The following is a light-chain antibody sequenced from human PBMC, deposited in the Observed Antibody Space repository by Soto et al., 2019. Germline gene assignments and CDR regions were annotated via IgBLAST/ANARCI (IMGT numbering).Light chain of an antibody. CDR2: GAS. J-gene: IGKJ1*01. V-gene: IGKV1-39*01. Sequence: DIQVTQSPSSLSASIGDRVTITCRASQTIRKSLNWYQQKAETAPKLLIFGASSLQSGVPSRFSASGSGTEFTLTINSLQPEDFATYHCQQSYSTPWTFGQGTKVEI. CDR3: QQSYSTPWT. CDR1: QTIRKS.